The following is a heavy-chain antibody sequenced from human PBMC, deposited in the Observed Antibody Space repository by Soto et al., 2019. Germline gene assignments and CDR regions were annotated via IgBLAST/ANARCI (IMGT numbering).Heavy chain of an antibody. D-gene: IGHD6-19*01. CDR3: ARDGEAGTWYYYYYGMDV. V-gene: IGHV1-8*01. Sequence: ASVKVSCKASGYTFTSYDINWVRQATGQGLEWMGWMNPNSGNTGYAQKFQGRVTMTRNTSISTAYMELSSLRSEDTAVYYCARDGEAGTWYYYYYGMDVWGQGTTVTVSS. CDR1: GYTFTSYD. J-gene: IGHJ6*02. CDR2: MNPNSGNT.